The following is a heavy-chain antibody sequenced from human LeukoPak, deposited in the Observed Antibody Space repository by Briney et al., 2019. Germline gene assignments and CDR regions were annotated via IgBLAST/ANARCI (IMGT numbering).Heavy chain of an antibody. CDR1: GYTFTGYY. Sequence: ASVKVSCKTSGYTFTGYYMHWVRQAPGQGFEWMGRMNPSSGGTNYAQKFQGRVTMTRDTSTSTAYMELSRLRSDDTAVYYCATYGHYYYYGMDVWGQGTTVTVSS. D-gene: IGHD3-10*01. CDR2: MNPSSGGT. CDR3: ATYGHYYYYGMDV. J-gene: IGHJ6*02. V-gene: IGHV1-2*06.